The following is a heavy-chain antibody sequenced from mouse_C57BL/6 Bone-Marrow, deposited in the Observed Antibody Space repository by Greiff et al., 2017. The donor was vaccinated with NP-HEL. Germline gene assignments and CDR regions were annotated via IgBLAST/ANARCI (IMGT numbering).Heavy chain of an antibody. V-gene: IGHV3-8*01. CDR3: ARSGYGSRVMDY. CDR1: GYSITSDY. D-gene: IGHD1-1*01. CDR2: ISYSGST. Sequence: EVKLVESGPGLAKPSQTLSLTCSVTGYSITSDYWNWIRTFPGNKLEYMGYISYSGSTYYNPSLKSRISITRDTSKNQYYLQLNSVTTEDTATYYCARSGYGSRVMDYWGQGTSVTVSS. J-gene: IGHJ4*01.